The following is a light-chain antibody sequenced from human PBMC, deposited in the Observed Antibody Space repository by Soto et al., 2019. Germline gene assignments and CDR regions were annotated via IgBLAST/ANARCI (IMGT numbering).Light chain of an antibody. CDR3: QQYSGSPFT. CDR1: QSVYVN. V-gene: IGKV3-20*01. J-gene: IGKJ3*01. CDR2: GAS. Sequence: EIVLTQSPGTLSLSPGEGATLSCRASQSVYVNLAWYQQKPGQSPRLLIYGASTRATDIPDRFSGSGSDTDFALTISILEPEDFVVYYCQQYSGSPFTFGPGTKVNIK.